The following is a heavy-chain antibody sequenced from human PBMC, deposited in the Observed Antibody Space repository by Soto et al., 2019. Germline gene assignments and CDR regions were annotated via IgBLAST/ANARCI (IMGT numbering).Heavy chain of an antibody. CDR1: GYTFTSYG. V-gene: IGHV1-18*01. J-gene: IGHJ4*01. Sequence: ASVKVCCEASGYTFTSYGISWVRQAPGQGLEWMGWISAYNGNTNYAQKLQGRVTMTTDTSTSTAYMELRSLRSDDTAVYYCARDPRRIMITFGGVIVPFDYWGHGTLVTVSS. CDR3: ARDPRRIMITFGGVIVPFDY. CDR2: ISAYNGNT. D-gene: IGHD3-16*02.